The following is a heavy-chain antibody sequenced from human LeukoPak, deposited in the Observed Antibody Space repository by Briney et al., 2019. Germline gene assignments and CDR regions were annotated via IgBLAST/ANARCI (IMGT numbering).Heavy chain of an antibody. CDR2: ISSSGSTI. CDR3: ARGEYSGYDYYYYMDV. D-gene: IGHD5-12*01. CDR1: GFTFSSYE. J-gene: IGHJ6*03. Sequence: PGGSLRLSCAASGFTFSSYEMNWVRQAPGKGLEWVSYISSSGSTIYYADSVKGRFTISRDNAKNSLYLQMNSLRAEDTAVYYCARGEYSGYDYYYYMDVWGKGTTVTVSS. V-gene: IGHV3-48*03.